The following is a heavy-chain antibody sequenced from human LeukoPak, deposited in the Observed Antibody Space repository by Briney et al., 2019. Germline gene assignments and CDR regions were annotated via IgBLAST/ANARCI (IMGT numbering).Heavy chain of an antibody. J-gene: IGHJ5*02. V-gene: IGHV4-59*04. D-gene: IGHD3-10*01. CDR3: ARGRGWNWFDP. Sequence: SETLSLTCTVSGGSISSYYWSWIRQPPGKGLEWIGYIYHNGATYYNPSLKSRVTMSLDGSKNQFSLRLNSVTAADTAVYYCARGRGWNWFDPWGQGTLVTVSS. CDR1: GGSISSYY. CDR2: IYHNGAT.